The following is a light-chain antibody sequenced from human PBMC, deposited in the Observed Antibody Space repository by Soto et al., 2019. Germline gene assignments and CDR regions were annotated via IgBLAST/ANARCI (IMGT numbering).Light chain of an antibody. Sequence: QSVLTQSSSASASLGSSVKLTCTLSSGHSSYIIAWHQQQPGKAPRYLMKLEDTGIYNKGSGVPDRFSGSSSGADRYLTISNLQFEDEADHYCETWDRNTVVFGGGTKLTVL. J-gene: IGLJ2*01. CDR2: LEDTGIY. CDR1: SGHSSYI. CDR3: ETWDRNTVV. V-gene: IGLV4-60*02.